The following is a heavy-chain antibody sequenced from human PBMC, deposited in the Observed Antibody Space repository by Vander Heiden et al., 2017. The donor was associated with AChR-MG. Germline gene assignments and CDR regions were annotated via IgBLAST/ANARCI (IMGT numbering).Heavy chain of an antibody. D-gene: IGHD6-19*01. Sequence: EVQLLESAGGLVQPGGSLRLSCEASGFTFSSYARSWVRQAPGKGLEWVSTIRGSGGNTYYADSVKGRFTLSRDNSKNTLYVQMKSLRADDTAVYYCAKDHGSGWYGYWGQGTLVTVS. CDR3: AKDHGSGWYGY. J-gene: IGHJ4*02. CDR1: GFTFSSYA. V-gene: IGHV3-23*01. CDR2: IRGSGGNT.